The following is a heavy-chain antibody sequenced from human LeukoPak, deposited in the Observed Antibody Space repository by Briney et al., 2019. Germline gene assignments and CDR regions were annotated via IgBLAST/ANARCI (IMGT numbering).Heavy chain of an antibody. CDR2: IRYDGSNK. Sequence: TGGSLRLSCAASGFTFSNYGMHWVRQAPGKGLEWVAFIRYDGSNKYYADSVKGRFTISRDNSKNTLYLQMNSLRAEDTAVYYCAKSLAVAGNYGMDVWGQGTTVTVSS. CDR3: AKSLAVAGNYGMDV. J-gene: IGHJ6*02. D-gene: IGHD6-19*01. CDR1: GFTFSNYG. V-gene: IGHV3-30*02.